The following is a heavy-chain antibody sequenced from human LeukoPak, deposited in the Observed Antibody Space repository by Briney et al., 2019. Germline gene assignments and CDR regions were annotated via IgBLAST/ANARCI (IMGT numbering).Heavy chain of an antibody. CDR3: ARHEYGYYSVY. D-gene: IGHD4-17*01. V-gene: IGHV4-59*08. J-gene: IGHJ4*02. CDR2: IYYSGST. Sequence: SETLSLACTVSGGSISSYYWSWIRQPPGKGLEWIGYIYYSGSTNYNPSLKSRVTISVDTSKNQFSLKLSSVTAADTAVYYCARHEYGYYSVYWGQGTLVTVSS. CDR1: GGSISSYY.